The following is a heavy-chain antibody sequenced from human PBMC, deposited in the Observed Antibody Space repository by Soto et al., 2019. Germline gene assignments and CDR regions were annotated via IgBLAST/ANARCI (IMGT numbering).Heavy chain of an antibody. J-gene: IGHJ4*02. CDR2: IKQDGSEK. CDR1: GFTFSSYS. Sequence: EVQVVESGGGLVQPGGSLRLSCAASGFTFSSYSMTWVRQAPGKGLEWVANIKQDGSEKYYVDSVKGRFTISRDNAKNSLYLQMNSLRAEDTAVYYRARGFALTDYWGQGTLVTVSS. V-gene: IGHV3-7*01. D-gene: IGHD3-3*01. CDR3: ARGFALTDY.